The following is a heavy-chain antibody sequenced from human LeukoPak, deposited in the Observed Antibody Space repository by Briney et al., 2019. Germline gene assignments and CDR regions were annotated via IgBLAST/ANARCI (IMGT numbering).Heavy chain of an antibody. D-gene: IGHD2-8*02. Sequence: GGSLRPSCEASGFTFNIYSMNWVRQVPGKGLEWVSSISSQSVYIYYADSVKGRFAISRDNAKKSLYLQMNSLTAEDTAVYFCSRDLDCTVTTCFDGDDGFDIWGRGTMVTVSS. J-gene: IGHJ3*02. CDR1: GFTFNIYS. V-gene: IGHV3-21*01. CDR3: SRDLDCTVTTCFDGDDGFDI. CDR2: ISSQSVYI.